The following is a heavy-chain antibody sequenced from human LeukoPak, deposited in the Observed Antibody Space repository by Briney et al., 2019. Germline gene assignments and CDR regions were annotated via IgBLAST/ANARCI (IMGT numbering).Heavy chain of an antibody. V-gene: IGHV3-74*03. Sequence: GGSLRLSCAASGFTFSSYWMHWVRQAPGKGLVWVSRIDTDGSGTVYADSVKGRFTVSRDNARNTLYLQINSLRVEDTAVYYCVRSQAGFSYGDYWGQGSLVTVSS. D-gene: IGHD5-18*01. CDR2: IDTDGSGT. J-gene: IGHJ4*02. CDR1: GFTFSSYW. CDR3: VRSQAGFSYGDY.